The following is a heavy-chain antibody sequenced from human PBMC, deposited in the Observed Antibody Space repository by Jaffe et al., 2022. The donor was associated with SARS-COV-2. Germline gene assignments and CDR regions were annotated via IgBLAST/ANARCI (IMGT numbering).Heavy chain of an antibody. Sequence: QITLKESGPTLVKPTQTLTLTCTFSGFSLSTSGVGVGWIRQPPGKALEWLALIYWNDDKRYSPSLKSRLTITKDTSKNQVVLTMTNMDPVDTATYYCAHSGALTMVREHYYYYYGMDVWGQGTTVTVSS. CDR1: GFSLSTSGVG. D-gene: IGHD3-10*01. CDR3: AHSGALTMVREHYYYYYGMDV. V-gene: IGHV2-5*01. CDR2: IYWNDDK. J-gene: IGHJ6*02.